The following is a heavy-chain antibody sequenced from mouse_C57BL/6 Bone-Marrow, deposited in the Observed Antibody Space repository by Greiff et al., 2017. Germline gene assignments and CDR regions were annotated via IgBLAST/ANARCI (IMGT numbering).Heavy chain of an antibody. D-gene: IGHD2-4*01. Sequence: EVQGVESGPELVKPGASVKISCKASGYSFTDYNMNWVKQSNGKSLEWIGVINPNYGTTSYNQKFKGKATLTVDQSSSTAYMQLNSLTSEDSAVYYCARQGDYDYDRRYFDYWGQGTTLTVSS. J-gene: IGHJ2*01. CDR2: INPNYGTT. V-gene: IGHV1-39*01. CDR3: ARQGDYDYDRRYFDY. CDR1: GYSFTDYN.